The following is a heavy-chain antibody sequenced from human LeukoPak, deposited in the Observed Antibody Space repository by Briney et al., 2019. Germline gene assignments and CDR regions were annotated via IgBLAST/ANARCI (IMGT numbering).Heavy chain of an antibody. CDR2: TYYRSKWYN. V-gene: IGHV6-1*01. CDR3: ARTGYYDFWSGYQERDY. J-gene: IGHJ4*02. D-gene: IGHD3-3*01. CDR1: GDSVSSNSAA. Sequence: TSQTLSLTCAISGDSVSSNSAAWNWIRQSPSRGLEWLGRTYYRSKWYNDHAVSVKSRITINPDTSKNQFSLQLNSVTPEDTAVYYCARTGYYDFWSGYQERDYWGQGTLVTVSS.